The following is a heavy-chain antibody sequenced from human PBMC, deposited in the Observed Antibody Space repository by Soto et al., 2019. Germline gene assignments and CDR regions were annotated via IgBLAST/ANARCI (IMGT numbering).Heavy chain of an antibody. CDR1: GFTFSSYA. CDR2: ISGSGGST. CDR3: ARRGSGSYYDY. Sequence: EVQLLESGGGLVQPGGSLRLSCAASGFTFSSYAMRWVRQAPVKGLEWVSAISGSGGSTYYADSVKGRFTISRDNSKNTLYLQMNSLRAEEQAVYYCARRGSGSYYDYWGQGTLVTVSS. D-gene: IGHD1-26*01. V-gene: IGHV3-23*01. J-gene: IGHJ4*02.